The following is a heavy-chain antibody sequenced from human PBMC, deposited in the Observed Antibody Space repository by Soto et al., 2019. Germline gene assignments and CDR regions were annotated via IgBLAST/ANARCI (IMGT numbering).Heavy chain of an antibody. D-gene: IGHD5-12*01. Sequence: QVQLQQWGAGLLKPSETLSLTCAVYGGSFSGYYWSWIRQPPGKGLEWIGEINHSGSTNYNPSLKSRVTISVDTSKNQFSLKLSSVTAADTAVYYCARGGGYGGNFNWFDPWCQGTLVTVSS. CDR2: INHSGST. V-gene: IGHV4-34*01. CDR1: GGSFSGYY. CDR3: ARGGGYGGNFNWFDP. J-gene: IGHJ5*02.